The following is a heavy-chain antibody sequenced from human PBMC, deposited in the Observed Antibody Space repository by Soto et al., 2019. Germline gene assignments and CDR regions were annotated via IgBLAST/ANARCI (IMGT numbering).Heavy chain of an antibody. Sequence: QVKMVQSGTEVKKPGSSVKVYCKASGGNFSSYAISWVRQAHGQGHEWMGRIIPILGTANYAQKYQDRVTITADKSTSKAYMELSSLGSEDTAVYYCARDTGVGATPREFDYWGQETLVTVSS. J-gene: IGHJ4*02. CDR2: IIPILGTA. CDR3: ARDTGVGATPREFDY. V-gene: IGHV1-69*06. D-gene: IGHD1-26*01. CDR1: GGNFSSYA.